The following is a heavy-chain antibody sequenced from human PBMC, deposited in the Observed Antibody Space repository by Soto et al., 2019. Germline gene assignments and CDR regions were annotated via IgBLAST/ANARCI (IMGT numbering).Heavy chain of an antibody. CDR2: IWYDGSNK. CDR3: AREGWGYFGWCGYFPITGYLGL. CDR1: GFTFSSYG. Sequence: QVQLVESGGGVVQPGRSLRLSCAASGFTFSSYGMHWVRQAPGKGLEWVAVIWYDGSNKYYADSVKGRFTISRDNSKNPLYLEKNHPGGGGTALYFCAREGWGYFGWCGYFPITGYLGLWGPGTLV. J-gene: IGHJ4*02. V-gene: IGHV3-33*01. D-gene: IGHD3-3*01.